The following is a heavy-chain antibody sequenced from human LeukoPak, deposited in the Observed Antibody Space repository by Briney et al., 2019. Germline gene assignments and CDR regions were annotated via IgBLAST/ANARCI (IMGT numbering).Heavy chain of an antibody. V-gene: IGHV4-39*07. CDR2: MYYSGNT. CDR3: ARTVRFLEWFRYYYYYYGMDV. Sequence: SETLSLTCTVSGGSISSSTHCWSWVRQPPGKGLEWIGCMYYSGNTYYSSSLKGRVTISLDTPKNQFSLRLSSVTAADTAVYYCARTVRFLEWFRYYYYYYGMDVWGQGTTVTVSS. J-gene: IGHJ6*02. CDR1: GGSISSSTHC. D-gene: IGHD3-3*01.